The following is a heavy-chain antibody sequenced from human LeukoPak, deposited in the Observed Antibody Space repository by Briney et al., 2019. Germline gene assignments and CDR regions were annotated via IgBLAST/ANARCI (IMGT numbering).Heavy chain of an antibody. J-gene: IGHJ5*02. CDR3: ARDRYYDSGANWFDP. CDR2: IYYSGST. Sequence: SETLSLTCTVSGGSISSGDYYWSWIRQPPGKGLEWIGYIYYSGSTYYNPSLKSRVTISVDTSKNQFSLKLSSVTAADTAVYYCARDRYYDSGANWFDPWGQGTLVTVSS. V-gene: IGHV4-30-4*01. CDR1: GGSISSGDYY. D-gene: IGHD3-22*01.